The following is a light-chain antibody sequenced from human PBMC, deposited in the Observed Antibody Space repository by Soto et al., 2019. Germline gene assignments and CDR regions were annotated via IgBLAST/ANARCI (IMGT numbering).Light chain of an antibody. CDR3: SSYTISNTLPFV. Sequence: QSVLTQPASVSGSPGQSITISCTGTRRDVGGYNYVPWYQQYPGKSPKLLIYEVTHRPSGVSNRFSGSKSGNTASLTISGLQAEDEADYYCSSYTISNTLPFVFGTGTKV. J-gene: IGLJ1*01. V-gene: IGLV2-14*01. CDR2: EVT. CDR1: RRDVGGYNY.